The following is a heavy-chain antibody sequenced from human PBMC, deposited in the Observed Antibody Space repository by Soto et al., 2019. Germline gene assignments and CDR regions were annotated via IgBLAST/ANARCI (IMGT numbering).Heavy chain of an antibody. CDR1: GGSISSSSYY. V-gene: IGHV4-39*01. D-gene: IGHD5-18*01. Sequence: QLQLQESGPGLVKPSETLSLTCTVSGGSISSSSYYWGWIRQPPGKGLEWIGIIYYTGSTYYNPSLKSRVTISVNTSKNQFSLNLSSLTAADTAVYYCAIRGYSFSYLPFDDWGHGNLVTVSS. CDR3: AIRGYSFSYLPFDD. CDR2: IYYTGST. J-gene: IGHJ4*01.